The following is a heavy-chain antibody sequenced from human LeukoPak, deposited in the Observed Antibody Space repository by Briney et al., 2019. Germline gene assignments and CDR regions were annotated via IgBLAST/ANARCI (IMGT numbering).Heavy chain of an antibody. Sequence: GGSLRLSCAASGFTFSSYSMNSVRQAPGKGLEWDSSISSSSSYIYYAESVKGQFPSSRHNAKNSLYLQMNSLRAEDTAVYYCARVRDYSSSSPPADAFDIWGQGTMVTVFS. CDR1: GFTFSSYS. J-gene: IGHJ3*02. CDR2: ISSSSSYI. CDR3: ARVRDYSSSSPPADAFDI. V-gene: IGHV3-21*01. D-gene: IGHD6-6*01.